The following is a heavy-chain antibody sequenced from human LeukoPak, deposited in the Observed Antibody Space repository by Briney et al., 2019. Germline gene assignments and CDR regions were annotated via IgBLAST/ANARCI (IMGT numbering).Heavy chain of an antibody. V-gene: IGHV1-2*02. J-gene: IGHJ4*02. D-gene: IGHD2-2*01. CDR3: ARVPGAVPAARLFGDDY. Sequence: GASVKVSCRASGYTFTGYYMHWVRQAPGQGLEWMGWINPNSGGTNYAQKFQGRVTMTRDTSISTAYMELSRLRSDDTAVYYCARVPGAVPAARLFGDDYWGQGTLVTVSS. CDR2: INPNSGGT. CDR1: GYTFTGYY.